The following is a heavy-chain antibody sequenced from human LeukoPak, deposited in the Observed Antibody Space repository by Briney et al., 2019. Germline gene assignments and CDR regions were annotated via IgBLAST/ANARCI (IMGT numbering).Heavy chain of an antibody. CDR3: ARDPSCMIIGDTDAD. CDR1: GGTFSSYA. J-gene: IGHJ4*02. D-gene: IGHD3-16*01. V-gene: IGHV1-69*13. CDR2: IIPIFGTA. Sequence: SVKVSCKASGGTFSSYAISWVRQAPGQGLEWMGGIIPIFGTANYAQKFQGRVTITADESTSTAYMELSSLRSEDTAVYYCARDPSCMIIGDTDADWGQGTLVTVSS.